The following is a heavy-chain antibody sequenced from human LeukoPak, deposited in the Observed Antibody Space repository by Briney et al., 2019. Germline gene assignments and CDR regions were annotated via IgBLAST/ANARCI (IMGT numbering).Heavy chain of an antibody. V-gene: IGHV3-23*01. CDR2: ISSNSANT. CDR3: AKDGTGCGGDCYSDF. CDR1: GFTFDTYG. Sequence: GGSLRLSCAASGFTFDTYGMSWVRQAPGKGLEWVSSISSNSANTYYADSVKGRFTISRDNSKNTLYLQMNSLRAEDTAVYYCAKDGTGCGGDCYSDFWGQGTLVTVSS. D-gene: IGHD2-21*02. J-gene: IGHJ4*02.